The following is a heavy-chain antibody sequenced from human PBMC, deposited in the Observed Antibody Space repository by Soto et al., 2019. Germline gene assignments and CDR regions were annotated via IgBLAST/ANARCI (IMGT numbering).Heavy chain of an antibody. V-gene: IGHV1-18*01. CDR3: GRGVSEPSSEVLGY. CDR2: ISAYNGNT. Sequence: QVQLVQSGAEVKKPGASVKVSCKASGYTFTSYGISWVRQAPGQGLEWMGWISAYNGNTNYAQKLQGRVTMTTDTSTSTAYKELRSVRSDDTAVYYCGRGVSEPSSEVLGYLVKGTMIIVSS. J-gene: IGHJ4*02. CDR1: GYTFTSYG. D-gene: IGHD6-6*01.